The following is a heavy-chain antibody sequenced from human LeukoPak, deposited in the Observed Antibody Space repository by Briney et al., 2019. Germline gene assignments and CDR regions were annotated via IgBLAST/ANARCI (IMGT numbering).Heavy chain of an antibody. V-gene: IGHV1-2*02. Sequence: ASVKVSCKASGYNYRDYYIHWVRHAPGQGLEWLGWINPQSGGTRYAPRFQGRVTMSSDTSINTAYMELRRLTSDDTAVFYCARVYRLYERTYPAGYDIWGQGTGVTVSS. CDR1: GYNYRDYY. CDR2: INPQSGGT. D-gene: IGHD6-25*01. J-gene: IGHJ3*02. CDR3: ARVYRLYERTYPAGYDI.